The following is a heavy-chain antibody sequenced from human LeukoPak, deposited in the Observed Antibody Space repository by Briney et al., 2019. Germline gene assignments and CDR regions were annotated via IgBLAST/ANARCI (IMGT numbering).Heavy chain of an antibody. V-gene: IGHV4-59*12. Sequence: PSETLSLTCTVSGGSISSYYWSWIRQPPGKGLEWIGNIYYSGSTYYNPSLKSRVTISVDTSKNQFSLKLSSVTAADTAVYYCARDLGRGRDAFDIWGQGTMVTVSS. J-gene: IGHJ3*02. CDR3: ARDLGRGRDAFDI. CDR1: GGSISSYY. D-gene: IGHD1-26*01. CDR2: IYYSGST.